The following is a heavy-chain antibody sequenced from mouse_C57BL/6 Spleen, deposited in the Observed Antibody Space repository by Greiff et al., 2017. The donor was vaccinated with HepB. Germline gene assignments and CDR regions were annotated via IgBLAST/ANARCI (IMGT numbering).Heavy chain of an antibody. CDR1: GFTFSDYG. Sequence: EVQRVESGGGLVKPGGSLKLSCAASGFTFSDYGMHWVRQAPEKGLEWVAYISSGSSTIYYADTVKGRFTNSRDNAKNTLFLQMTSLRSEDTAMYYCAKDYGSSYAYWYFDVWGTGTTVTVSS. V-gene: IGHV5-17*01. J-gene: IGHJ1*03. CDR3: AKDYGSSYAYWYFDV. CDR2: ISSGSSTI. D-gene: IGHD1-1*01.